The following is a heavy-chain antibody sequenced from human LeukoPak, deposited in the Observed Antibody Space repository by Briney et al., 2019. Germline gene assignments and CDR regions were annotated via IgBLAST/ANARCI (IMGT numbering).Heavy chain of an antibody. Sequence: PSETLSLTCTVSGGSSSSYYWSWIRQPPGKGLEWIGYIYYSGSTNYNPSLKSRVTISIDTSKNQFSLKLSSVTAADTAVYYCARVSRDGYNFIHFDYWGQGTLVTVSS. J-gene: IGHJ4*02. D-gene: IGHD5-24*01. CDR1: GGSSSSYY. V-gene: IGHV4-59*01. CDR3: ARVSRDGYNFIHFDY. CDR2: IYYSGST.